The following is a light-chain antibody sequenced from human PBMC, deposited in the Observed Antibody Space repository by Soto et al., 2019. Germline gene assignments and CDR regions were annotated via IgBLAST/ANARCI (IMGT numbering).Light chain of an antibody. CDR1: QSLSSNF. J-gene: IGKJ1*01. CDR3: QQYSSSPRT. V-gene: IGKV3-20*01. CDR2: DSS. Sequence: ENVLTPSPATLSLSPGERGTLFCRASQSLSSNFLAWYQQKPGQPPRLLIYDSSTRATGFPDRFSGSGSGTDFTLTISRLEPEDFAVYYCQQYSSSPRTFGQGTKVDIK.